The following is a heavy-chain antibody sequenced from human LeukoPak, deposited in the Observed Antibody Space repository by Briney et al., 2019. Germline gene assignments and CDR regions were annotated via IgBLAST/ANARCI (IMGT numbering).Heavy chain of an antibody. CDR1: AYNFTTYW. CDR3: ARLDFWSAYYNFAY. CDR2: IYPGDPDT. V-gene: IGHV5-51*01. Sequence: GESLKISCHGSAYNFTTYWIGWVRQMPGKRLEWMGIIYPGDPDTRYSPSFQGQVTISADRSTSTAYLQWNSLTASDTAIYYCARLDFWSAYYNFAYWGQGTLVTVSS. D-gene: IGHD3-3*01. J-gene: IGHJ4*02.